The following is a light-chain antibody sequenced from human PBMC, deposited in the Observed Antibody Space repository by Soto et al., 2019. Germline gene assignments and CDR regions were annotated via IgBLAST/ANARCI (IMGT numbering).Light chain of an antibody. V-gene: IGLV6-57*01. J-gene: IGLJ3*02. CDR1: SGNIASNY. CDR2: EDN. Sequence: NFMLTQPHSVSESPGKTVTISCTRSSGNIASNYVQWYQQRPGSSPTTVIYEDNQRPSGVPDRFSGSIDSSSNSASLTISGLKTEDEADYYCQSYDSSNRWVFGGGTQLTVL. CDR3: QSYDSSNRWV.